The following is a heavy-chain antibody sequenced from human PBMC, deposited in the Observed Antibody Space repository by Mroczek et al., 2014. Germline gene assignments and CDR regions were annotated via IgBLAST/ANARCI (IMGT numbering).Heavy chain of an antibody. CDR2: IYYSGST. D-gene: IGHD3-3*01. CDR3: ARDREAGLEWLSIDFYGMDV. J-gene: IGHJ6*02. Sequence: QVQLVESGPGLVKPSQTLSLTCTVSGGSISSGGYYWSWIRQHPGKGLEWIGYIYYSGSTYYNPSLKSRVTISVDTSKNQFSLKLSSVTAADTAVYYCARDREAGLEWLSIDFYGMDVWGQGTTVTVSS. CDR1: GGSISSGGYY. V-gene: IGHV4-31*03.